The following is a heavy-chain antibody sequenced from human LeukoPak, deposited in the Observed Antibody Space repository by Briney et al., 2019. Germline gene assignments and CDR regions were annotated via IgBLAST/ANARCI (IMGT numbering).Heavy chain of an antibody. CDR1: GGSISSYY. V-gene: IGHV4-59*01. CDR3: AVGFGELFYGLLDY. J-gene: IGHJ4*02. CDR2: IYYSGGT. D-gene: IGHD3-10*01. Sequence: SETLSLTCTVSGGSISSYYWSWIRQPPGKGLEWIGYIYYSGGTNYNPSLKSRVTISVDTSKNQFSLKLSSVTAADTAVYYCAVGFGELFYGLLDYWGQGTLVTVSS.